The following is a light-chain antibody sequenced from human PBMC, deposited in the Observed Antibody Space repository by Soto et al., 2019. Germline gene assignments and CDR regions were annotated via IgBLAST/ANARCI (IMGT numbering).Light chain of an antibody. J-gene: IGKJ3*01. Sequence: IVLTQSPGTLSLSPGERATLSCRASQSVSTSYLAWYQQKAGQPPRLIMYGTSRRATGIPDRFSGSGSGTDFTLTISRLEPEDFATYYCHRYDGSPPLTFGPGTKVD. CDR2: GTS. CDR3: HRYDGSPPLT. V-gene: IGKV3-20*01. CDR1: QSVSTSY.